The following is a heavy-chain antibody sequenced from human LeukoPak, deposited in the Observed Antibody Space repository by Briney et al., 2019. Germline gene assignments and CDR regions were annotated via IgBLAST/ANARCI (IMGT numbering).Heavy chain of an antibody. CDR3: AREYSSSSRGDYYYYMDV. Sequence: SETLSLICTVSGVSISSYYWSWIRQPPGKGLEWIGYTYYSGSTNYNPSLKSRVTISVDTSKNQFSLKLSSVTAADTAVYYCAREYSSSSRGDYYYYMDVWGKGTTVTVSS. D-gene: IGHD6-6*01. J-gene: IGHJ6*03. CDR2: TYYSGST. CDR1: GVSISSYY. V-gene: IGHV4-59*01.